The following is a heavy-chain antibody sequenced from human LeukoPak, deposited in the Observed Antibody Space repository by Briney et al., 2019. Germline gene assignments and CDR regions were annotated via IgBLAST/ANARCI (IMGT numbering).Heavy chain of an antibody. J-gene: IGHJ4*02. CDR1: GFTFGSYS. V-gene: IGHV3-48*01. CDR2: ISSSSSTI. Sequence: PGGSLRLSCAASGFTFGSYSMNWVRQAPGKGLEWVSYISSSSSTIYYADSVKGRSTISRDNAKNSLYLQMNSLRAEDTAVYYCAREMGIVGAWGQGTLVTVSS. CDR3: AREMGIVGA. D-gene: IGHD1-26*01.